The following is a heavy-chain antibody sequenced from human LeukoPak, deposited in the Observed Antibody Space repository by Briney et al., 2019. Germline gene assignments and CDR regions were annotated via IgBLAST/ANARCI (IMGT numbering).Heavy chain of an antibody. CDR2: ISWNSGSI. Sequence: PGRSLRLSCAASGFTFDDYAMHWVRQAPGKGLEWVSGISWNSGSIGYADSVKGRFTISRDNAKNSLYLQMSSLRAEDTAVYYCAKGGRGYNYEYWGQGTLVTVSS. J-gene: IGHJ4*02. CDR1: GFTFDDYA. D-gene: IGHD5-18*01. V-gene: IGHV3-9*01. CDR3: AKGGRGYNYEY.